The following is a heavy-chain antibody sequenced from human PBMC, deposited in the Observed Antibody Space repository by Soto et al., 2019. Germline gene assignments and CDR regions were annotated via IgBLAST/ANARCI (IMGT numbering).Heavy chain of an antibody. CDR3: AKGGMLTETNDALDV. CDR2: VSGTGGGT. CDR1: GFTFSNYA. J-gene: IGHJ3*01. V-gene: IGHV3-23*01. Sequence: EVQLLESGGGLVQPGGSLRLSCVVSGFTFSNYAMTWVRQTPGKGLEWVSVVSGTGGGTDYAGSVKGRFTTSTVNSKNTLYLEMNSLRAEDTAIYYCAKGGMLTETNDALDVWGQGEMVTVSS. D-gene: IGHD3-16*01.